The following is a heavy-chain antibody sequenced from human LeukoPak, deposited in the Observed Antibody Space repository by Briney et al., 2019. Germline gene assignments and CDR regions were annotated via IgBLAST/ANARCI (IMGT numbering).Heavy chain of an antibody. CDR3: ASRMDYYYMDF. CDR2: ISGSGGST. Sequence: SGGSLRLSCAASGFTFSSYGMSWVRQAPGKGLEWVSAISGSGGSTYYADSVKGRFTISRDNSKNTLYLQMNSLRAEDTAVYYCASRMDYYYMDFWGKGTTVIVSS. CDR1: GFTFSSYG. D-gene: IGHD2-8*01. V-gene: IGHV3-23*01. J-gene: IGHJ6*03.